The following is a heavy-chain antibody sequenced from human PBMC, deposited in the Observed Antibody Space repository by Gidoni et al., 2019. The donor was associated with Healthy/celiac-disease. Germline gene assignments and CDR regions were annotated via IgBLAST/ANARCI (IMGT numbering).Heavy chain of an antibody. CDR2: IYYSGST. D-gene: IGHD3-10*01. CDR1: GGSISSYS. V-gene: IGHV4-59*08. Sequence: QVQLQESGPGLVKPSETLSLTCTVSGGSISSYSWSWIRQPPGKGLEWIGYIYYSGSTNYNPSRKSRVTISVDTSKNQFSRKLSSVTAADTAVYYCARGRGGSGSPAVDIWGQGTMVTVSS. CDR3: ARGRGGSGSPAVDI. J-gene: IGHJ3*02.